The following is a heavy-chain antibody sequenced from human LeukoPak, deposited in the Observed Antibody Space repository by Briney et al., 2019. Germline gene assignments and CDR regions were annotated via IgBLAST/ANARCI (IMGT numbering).Heavy chain of an antibody. Sequence: GGSLRLSCAASGFTFSSYAMSWVRQVPGKGLEWVSAISGSGGSTYYADSVKGRFTISRDNSKNTLYLQMNSLRAEDTAVYYCAKSLSGYDGVDYWGQGTLVTVSS. CDR2: ISGSGGST. V-gene: IGHV3-23*01. J-gene: IGHJ4*02. D-gene: IGHD5-12*01. CDR1: GFTFSSYA. CDR3: AKSLSGYDGVDY.